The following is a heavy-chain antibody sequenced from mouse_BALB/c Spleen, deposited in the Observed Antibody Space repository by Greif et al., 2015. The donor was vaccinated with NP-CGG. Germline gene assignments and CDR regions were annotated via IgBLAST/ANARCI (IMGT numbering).Heavy chain of an antibody. CDR1: GFTFTDYY. J-gene: IGHJ1*01. D-gene: IGHD1-1*01. CDR2: IRNKANGYTT. Sequence: EVQLVESGGGLVQPGGSLRLSCATSGFTFTDYYMSWVRQPPGKALEWLGFIRNKANGYTTEYSASVKGRFTISRDNSQSILYLQMNTLRAEDSATYYCARDRSYYGSSYGYFDVWGAGTTVTVSS. V-gene: IGHV7-3*02. CDR3: ARDRSYYGSSYGYFDV.